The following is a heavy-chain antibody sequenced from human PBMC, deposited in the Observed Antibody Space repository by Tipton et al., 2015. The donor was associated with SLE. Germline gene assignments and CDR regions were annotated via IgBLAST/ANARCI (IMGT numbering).Heavy chain of an antibody. CDR3: ASGTEVGRFDY. D-gene: IGHD1/OR15-1a*01. CDR2: IYYSGST. CDR1: GGSISSSRYY. J-gene: IGHJ4*02. Sequence: TLSLTCTVSGGSISSSRYYWGWIRQPPGKGLEWIGSIYYSGSTYYNPSLKSRVTISVDTSKNQFSLKLSSVTAADTAVYYCASGTEVGRFDYWGQGTLVTVSS. V-gene: IGHV4-39*07.